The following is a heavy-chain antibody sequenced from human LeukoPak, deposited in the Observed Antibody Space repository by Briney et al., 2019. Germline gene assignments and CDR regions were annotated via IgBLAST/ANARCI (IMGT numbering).Heavy chain of an antibody. D-gene: IGHD4-11*01. Sequence: PGGSLRLSCAASGFTFSDYYMSWIRLAPGKGLEWVSYISSSGSTIYYADSVKGRFTISRDNAKNSLYLQMNSLRAEDTAVYYCARDPVTVTTFFDYWGQGTLVTVSS. CDR3: ARDPVTVTTFFDY. CDR1: GFTFSDYY. J-gene: IGHJ4*02. CDR2: ISSSGSTI. V-gene: IGHV3-11*04.